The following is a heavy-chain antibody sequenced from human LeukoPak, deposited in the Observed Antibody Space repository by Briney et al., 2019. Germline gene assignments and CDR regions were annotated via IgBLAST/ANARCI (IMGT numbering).Heavy chain of an antibody. CDR1: GFTVSTSY. V-gene: IGHV3-66*02. J-gene: IGHJ4*02. Sequence: TGGSLRLSCAASGFTVSTSYMSWVRQAPGKGLEWVSVIYSDGSTNYADSVKGRFTISRDNPKNTLSLQMKSLRPEDTAMYYCARGDYAGYSDFDSWGQGTLVTVSS. CDR2: IYSDGST. D-gene: IGHD4-23*01. CDR3: ARGDYAGYSDFDS.